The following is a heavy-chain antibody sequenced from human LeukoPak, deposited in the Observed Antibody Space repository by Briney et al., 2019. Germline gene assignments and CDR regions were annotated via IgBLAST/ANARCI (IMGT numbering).Heavy chain of an antibody. CDR1: GGSIVSSTFY. V-gene: IGHV4-39*07. CDR2: IHHSGST. Sequence: SETLSLTCSVSGGSIVSSTFYWGWVRQPPGKGLEWIGIIHHSGSTYYNSSLKSRVTISVDTSKNTLSLKLSSVTAADTAVYYCARVRGYTYGYGGFDPWGQGTLVTVSS. CDR3: ARVRGYTYGYGGFDP. D-gene: IGHD5-18*01. J-gene: IGHJ5*02.